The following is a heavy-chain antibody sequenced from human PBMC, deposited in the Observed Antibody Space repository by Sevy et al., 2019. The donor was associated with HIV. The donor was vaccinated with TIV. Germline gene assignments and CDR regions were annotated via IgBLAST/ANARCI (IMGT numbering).Heavy chain of an antibody. CDR1: GFTFSSYE. CDR2: ISSSGSTI. Sequence: GGSLRLSCAASGFTFSSYEMNWVRQAPGKGLEWVSYISSSGSTIYYAYSVKGRFTISRDNAKNSLYLQMNSLRAEDTAVYYCAREQGLDIVATIGGYFDYWGQGTLVTVSS. CDR3: AREQGLDIVATIGGYFDY. J-gene: IGHJ4*02. D-gene: IGHD5-12*01. V-gene: IGHV3-48*03.